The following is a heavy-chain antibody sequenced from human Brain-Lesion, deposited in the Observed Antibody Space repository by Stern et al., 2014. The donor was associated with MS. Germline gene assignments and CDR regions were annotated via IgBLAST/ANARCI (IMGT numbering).Heavy chain of an antibody. CDR2: INGDGSRT. D-gene: IGHD5-18*01. CDR1: GFTFSTYW. V-gene: IGHV3-74*02. J-gene: IGHJ5*02. Sequence: VQLVESGGDLVQPGGSLILSCTASGFTFSTYWMHWVRQAPGKGLVWVSRINGDGSRTSYADSVKGRFTISRDNAKNTLYVQMNSLRVEDTAVYYCARAHVDTWDWFDPWGQGTLVTVSS. CDR3: ARAHVDTWDWFDP.